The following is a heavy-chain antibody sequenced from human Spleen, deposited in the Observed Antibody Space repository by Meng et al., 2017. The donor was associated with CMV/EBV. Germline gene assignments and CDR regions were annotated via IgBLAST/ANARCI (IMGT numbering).Heavy chain of an antibody. V-gene: IGHV3-49*04. CDR2: IRSKAYGGTT. D-gene: IGHD2-2*01. Sequence: GESLKISCAASGFTFSSYAMSWVRQAPGKGLEWVGFIRSKAYGGTTEYAASVKGRFTISRDDSKSIAYLQMNSLKTEDTAVYYCTRVSYIVVVPAAIRNWFDPWGQGTLVTVSS. CDR1: GFTFSSYA. CDR3: TRVSYIVVVPAAIRNWFDP. J-gene: IGHJ5*02.